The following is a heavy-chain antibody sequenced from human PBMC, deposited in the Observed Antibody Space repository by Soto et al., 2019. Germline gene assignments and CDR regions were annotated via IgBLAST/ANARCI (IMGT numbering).Heavy chain of an antibody. V-gene: IGHV3-30*18. Sequence: QVQLVESGGGVVQPGRSLRLSCAASGFTFNNYGMHWVRQAPGKGLEWVAVISYDGSNKYYADSMKGRFTISRDNSKNTLYLQMNSLRAEDTAVYYCAKERRLYCDILAYWGQGTLVTVSS. D-gene: IGHD4-17*01. J-gene: IGHJ4*02. CDR3: AKERRLYCDILAY. CDR2: ISYDGSNK. CDR1: GFTFNNYG.